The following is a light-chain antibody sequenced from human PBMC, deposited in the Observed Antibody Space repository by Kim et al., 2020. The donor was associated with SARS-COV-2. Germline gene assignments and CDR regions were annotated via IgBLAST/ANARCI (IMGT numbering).Light chain of an antibody. Sequence: GQSITISCTGTSSDVGAYNYVSWYQQHPGKAPKLMIYDVNNRPSGVSNRFSGSKSGNTASLTISGLQAGDEADYYCNSYTSSSTQVFGSGTKVTVL. CDR2: DVN. CDR3: NSYTSSSTQV. CDR1: SSDVGAYNY. J-gene: IGLJ1*01. V-gene: IGLV2-14*03.